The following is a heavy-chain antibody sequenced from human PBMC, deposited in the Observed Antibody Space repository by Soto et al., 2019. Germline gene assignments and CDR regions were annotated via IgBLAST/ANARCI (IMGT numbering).Heavy chain of an antibody. D-gene: IGHD3-22*01. CDR3: AREGGSYDSGGFLIRGAFDV. CDR2: IHHRGNT. CDR1: GGSISSGDYY. Sequence: QVQLQQSGPGLVKPSQTLSLTCTVSGGSISSGDYYWNWIRQHPEKGLEWIGSIHHRGNTYYSPSHESRISISIDTSKNQFSLRLSSVTAADTAVYYCAREGGSYDSGGFLIRGAFDVWGQGTTVTVSP. V-gene: IGHV4-31*03. J-gene: IGHJ3*01.